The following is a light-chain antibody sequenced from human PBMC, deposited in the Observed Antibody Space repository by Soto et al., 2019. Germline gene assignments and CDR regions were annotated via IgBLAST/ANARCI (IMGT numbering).Light chain of an antibody. CDR2: GPS. CDR1: RSISSS. CDR3: QQYKYWPLA. V-gene: IGKV3-15*01. J-gene: IGKJ4*01. Sequence: ETVMTQSPATLSVSPGEGATLSCRARRSISSSLAWYQQKPGRAPRPLIYGPSTRATDIPARFSGSGSGTEFTLTISSLQSEDFAIYYCQQYKYWPLAFGGGTRVEIK.